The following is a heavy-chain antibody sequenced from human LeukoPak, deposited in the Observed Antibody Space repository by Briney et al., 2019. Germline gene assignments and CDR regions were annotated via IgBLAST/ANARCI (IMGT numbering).Heavy chain of an antibody. Sequence: SETLSLTCAVYGGSFSGYYWSWIRQPPGKGLEWIGEINHSGGTNYNPSLKSRVTISVDTSKNQFSLKLSSVTAADTAVYYCARGYYDSSGERGNDAFDIWGQGTMVTVSS. V-gene: IGHV4-34*01. CDR3: ARGYYDSSGERGNDAFDI. CDR2: INHSGGT. J-gene: IGHJ3*02. CDR1: GGSFSGYY. D-gene: IGHD3-22*01.